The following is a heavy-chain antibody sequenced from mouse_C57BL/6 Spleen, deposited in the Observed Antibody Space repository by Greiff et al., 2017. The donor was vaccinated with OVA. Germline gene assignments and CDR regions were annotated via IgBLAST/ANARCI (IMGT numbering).Heavy chain of an antibody. CDR2: ISNGGGST. J-gene: IGHJ3*01. V-gene: IGHV5-12*01. Sequence: EVMLVESGGGLVQPGGSLKLSCAASGFTFSDYYMYWVRQTPEKRLEWVAYISNGGGSTYYPATVKGRFTISRDNAKNTLYLQMSRLKSGDTAMYYCERHGEYGCSRAAWFAYWGQGTLVTVSA. CDR3: ERHGEYGCSRAAWFAY. D-gene: IGHD1-1*01. CDR1: GFTFSDYY.